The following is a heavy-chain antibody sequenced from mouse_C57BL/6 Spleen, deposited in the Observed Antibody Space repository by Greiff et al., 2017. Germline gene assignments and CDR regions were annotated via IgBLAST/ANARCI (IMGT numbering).Heavy chain of an antibody. J-gene: IGHJ4*01. V-gene: IGHV2-6-1*01. D-gene: IGHD2-4*01. CDR1: GFSLTSYG. Sequence: VQLQQPGPGLVAPSQSLSITCTASGFSLTSYGVHWVRQPPGKGLEWLVVIWSDGSTTYNSAHKSRLSTSNDNSKSQVFLKMNSLQTDDTAMYYCARQGDDDGAYYYAMDYWGQGTSVTVSS. CDR2: IWSDGST. CDR3: ARQGDDDGAYYYAMDY.